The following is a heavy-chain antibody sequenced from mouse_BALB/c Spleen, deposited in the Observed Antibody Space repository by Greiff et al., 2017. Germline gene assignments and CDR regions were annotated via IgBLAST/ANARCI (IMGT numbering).Heavy chain of an antibody. D-gene: IGHD1-1*01. Sequence: QVQLQQSGPELVKPGASVKISCKASGYAFSSSWMNWVKQRPGQGLEWIGRIYPGDGDTNYNGKFKGKATLTADKSSSTAYMQLSSLTSVDSAVYFCARWGYGSSYAMDYWGQGTSVTVSS. CDR3: ARWGYGSSYAMDY. CDR1: GYAFSSSW. CDR2: IYPGDGDT. V-gene: IGHV1-82*01. J-gene: IGHJ4*01.